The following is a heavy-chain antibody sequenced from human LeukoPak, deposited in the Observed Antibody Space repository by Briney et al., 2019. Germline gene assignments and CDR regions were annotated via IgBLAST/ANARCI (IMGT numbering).Heavy chain of an antibody. V-gene: IGHV1-2*02. CDR2: INPNSGGT. Sequence: ASVKVSCKASGYTFTGYYMHWVRQAPGQGLEWMGWINPNSGGTNYAQKFQGRVTMTRDTSISTAYMELSRLSSDDTAVYYCARGGTELRYFDWFRQDYWGQGTLVTVSS. CDR3: ARGGTELRYFDWFRQDY. D-gene: IGHD3-9*01. J-gene: IGHJ4*02. CDR1: GYTFTGYY.